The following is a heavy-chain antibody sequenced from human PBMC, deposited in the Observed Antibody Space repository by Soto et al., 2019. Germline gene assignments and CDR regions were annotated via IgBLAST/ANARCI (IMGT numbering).Heavy chain of an antibody. J-gene: IGHJ6*02. V-gene: IGHV3-74*01. Sequence: GGSLRLSCAASGFTFSSYWMHWVRQAPGKGLVWVSRINSDGSSTSYADSVKGRFTISRDNAKNTLYLQMISLRAEDTAVYYCARDSYYDSSGYYGARTYYYFHTMDVWGQGTTVTVSS. D-gene: IGHD3-22*01. CDR2: INSDGSST. CDR3: ARDSYYDSSGYYGARTYYYFHTMDV. CDR1: GFTFSSYW.